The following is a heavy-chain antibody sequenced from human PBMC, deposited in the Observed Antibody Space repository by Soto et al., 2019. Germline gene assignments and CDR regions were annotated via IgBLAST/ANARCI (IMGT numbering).Heavy chain of an antibody. CDR3: ARGGLGNWFDP. CDR1: GGTFSSYA. CDR2: IIPILGIA. Sequence: ASVKVSCKASGGTFSSYAISWVRQAPGQGLEWMGRIIPILGIANYAQKFQGRVTITADKSTSTAYMELSSLRSEDTAVYYCARGGLGNWFDPWGQGTLVTVSS. V-gene: IGHV1-69*04. J-gene: IGHJ5*02. D-gene: IGHD7-27*01.